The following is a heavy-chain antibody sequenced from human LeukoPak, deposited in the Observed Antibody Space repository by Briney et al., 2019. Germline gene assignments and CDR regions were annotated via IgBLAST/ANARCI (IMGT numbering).Heavy chain of an antibody. CDR1: GGTFSSYA. CDR3: ARDRHGVSISGAFDI. D-gene: IGHD2-8*01. V-gene: IGHV1-69*06. J-gene: IGHJ3*02. CDR2: IIPIFGTA. Sequence: SVKVSCKASGGTFSSYAISWVRQAPGQGLEWMGGIIPIFGTANYAQKFQGRVTITADKSTSTAYMELSSLRSEDTAVYYCARDRHGVSISGAFDIWGQGTMVTVPS.